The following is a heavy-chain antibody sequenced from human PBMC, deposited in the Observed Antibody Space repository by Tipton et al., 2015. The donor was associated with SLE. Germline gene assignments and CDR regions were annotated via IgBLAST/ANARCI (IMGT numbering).Heavy chain of an antibody. CDR3: ARELGDYGFDY. V-gene: IGHV3-30*04. CDR2: ISYDGSNK. CDR1: GFTFSAYA. Sequence: SLRLSCAASGFTFSAYAVHWVRQAPGKGLEWVAVISYDGSNKYYADSVKGRFTISRDNSKNTLYLQMNSLRAEDTAVYYCARELGDYGFDYWGQGTLVTVSS. D-gene: IGHD4-17*01. J-gene: IGHJ4*02.